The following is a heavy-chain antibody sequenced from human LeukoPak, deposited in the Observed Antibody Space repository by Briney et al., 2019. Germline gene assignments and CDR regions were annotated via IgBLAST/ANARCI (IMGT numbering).Heavy chain of an antibody. CDR1: GYTFTSYG. V-gene: IGHV1-18*01. CDR2: ISAYNGNT. D-gene: IGHD3-16*01. Sequence: ASVKVSCKASGYTFTSYGISWVRQAPGQGLEWMGLISAYNGNTNYAQKLQGRVTMTTDTSTSTAYMELRSLRSDDTAVYYCARGDPKGQRGHYFDYWGQGTLVTVSS. J-gene: IGHJ4*02. CDR3: ARGDPKGQRGHYFDY.